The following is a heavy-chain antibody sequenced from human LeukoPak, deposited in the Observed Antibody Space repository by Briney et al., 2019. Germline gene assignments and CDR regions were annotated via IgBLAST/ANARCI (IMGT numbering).Heavy chain of an antibody. CDR1: GYSISSGYY. Sequence: SETLSLTCTVSGYSISSGYYWGWIRQPPGKGLEWIGSIYHSGSTYYNPSLKSRVTISVDTSKNQFSLKLSSVTAADTAVYYCARVAGSIVVVPAAFFDYWGQGTLVTVSS. D-gene: IGHD2-2*01. V-gene: IGHV4-38-2*02. CDR3: ARVAGSIVVVPAAFFDY. CDR2: IYHSGST. J-gene: IGHJ4*02.